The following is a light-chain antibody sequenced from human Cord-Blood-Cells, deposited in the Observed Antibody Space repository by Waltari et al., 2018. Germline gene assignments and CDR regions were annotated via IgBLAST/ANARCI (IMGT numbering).Light chain of an antibody. J-gene: IGLJ3*02. CDR2: DVS. V-gene: IGLV2-11*01. CDR3: YSYAGSYTWV. CDR1: SSDVGGYNY. Sequence: QSALTQPRSVSGSPGQSVTISCTGTSSDVGGYNYVSWYQQHPGKAPKLMIYDVSKRPSGVPDRFSGSKSGNTASQTISELQAEDEADYYCYSYAGSYTWVFGGGTKLTVL.